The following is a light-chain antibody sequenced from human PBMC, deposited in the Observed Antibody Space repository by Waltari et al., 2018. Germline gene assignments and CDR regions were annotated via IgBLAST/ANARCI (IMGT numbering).Light chain of an antibody. CDR2: AAT. CDR3: QQSYSSPPVT. Sequence: DIRMTQFPSSLSASIGDRVTITCRASQSITIFLNWYQQKSGEAPNLLIYAATNLQSGVPSRFNGSGSGSDCTLTISSLHPEDVATYFCQQSYSSPPVTFGGGTKVEI. V-gene: IGKV1-39*01. J-gene: IGKJ4*01. CDR1: QSITIF.